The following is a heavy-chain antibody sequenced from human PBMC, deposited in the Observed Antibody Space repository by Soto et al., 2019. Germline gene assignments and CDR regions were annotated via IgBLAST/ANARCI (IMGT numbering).Heavy chain of an antibody. D-gene: IGHD3-10*01. Sequence: SETLSLTCAVNGGPFGGFYWTWIRQSPGKGLEWIGEIHHGGSTNYNLSLKSRVTMSLDTSKNQFSLKLTSVTAADTAVYYCARGYRISMVILTTNYFDSWGQGTPVTVSS. V-gene: IGHV4-34*01. J-gene: IGHJ4*02. CDR3: ARGYRISMVILTTNYFDS. CDR1: GGPFGGFY. CDR2: IHHGGST.